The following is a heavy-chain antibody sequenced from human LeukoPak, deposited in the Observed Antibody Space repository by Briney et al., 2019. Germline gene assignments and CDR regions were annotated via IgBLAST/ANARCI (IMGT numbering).Heavy chain of an antibody. CDR1: GASVSSSNYY. Sequence: SETLSLTCTVSGASVSSSNYYWGWIPQPPGKELEWVGTIFYSGSPYYNPSLKSQVTISVDTSKNRFSLKLISVTVADTAVYYCARLFYNWGIDYWGQGTLVTVSS. J-gene: IGHJ4*02. V-gene: IGHV4-39*01. D-gene: IGHD1-20*01. CDR2: IFYSGSP. CDR3: ARLFYNWGIDY.